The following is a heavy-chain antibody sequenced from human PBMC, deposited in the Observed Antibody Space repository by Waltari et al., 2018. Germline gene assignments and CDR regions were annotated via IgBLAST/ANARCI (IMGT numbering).Heavy chain of an antibody. Sequence: QVQLQESGPGLVKPSETLSLTCTVSGGSISSYYWSWIRQPPGKGLEWIGYIYYSGSTNYNPSLKSRVIISVDTSKNQFSLKLSSVTAADTAVYYCARSTPTNHRLLYYYGMDVWGQGTTVTVSS. V-gene: IGHV4-59*01. CDR3: ARSTPTNHRLLYYYGMDV. D-gene: IGHD5-12*01. J-gene: IGHJ6*02. CDR1: GGSISSYY. CDR2: IYYSGST.